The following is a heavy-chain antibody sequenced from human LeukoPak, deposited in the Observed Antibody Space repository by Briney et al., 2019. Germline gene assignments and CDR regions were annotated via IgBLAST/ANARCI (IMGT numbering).Heavy chain of an antibody. D-gene: IGHD1-1*01. V-gene: IGHV3-30*03. J-gene: IGHJ3*02. Sequence: GGSLRLSCAASGFTFSSYGVHWVRQAPGKGLEWVAVISYDGSNKYYADSVKGRFTISRDNSKNTLYLQMNSLRADDTAVYHCARQETSIYNGAFDIWGQGTMVTVSS. CDR3: ARQETSIYNGAFDI. CDR1: GFTFSSYG. CDR2: ISYDGSNK.